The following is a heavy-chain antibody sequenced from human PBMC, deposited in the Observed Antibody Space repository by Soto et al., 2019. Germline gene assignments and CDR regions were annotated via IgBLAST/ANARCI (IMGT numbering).Heavy chain of an antibody. CDR3: ARDSGYDYRLDF. CDR2: ISGDGSAI. D-gene: IGHD5-12*01. J-gene: IGHJ4*02. V-gene: IGHV3-48*02. CDR1: GFTFTSHA. Sequence: EVQLVESGGGFVQPGESLRLSCVGSGFTFTSHAINWVRQPPGKGLEWVSYISGDGSAIYEADSLKGRFTVSRDNAKNSLYLQMNSLRDEATAVYYCARDSGYDYRLDFWGQGTLVTVSS.